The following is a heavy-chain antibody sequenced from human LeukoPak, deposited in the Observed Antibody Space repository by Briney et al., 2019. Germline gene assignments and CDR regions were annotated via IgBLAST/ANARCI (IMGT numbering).Heavy chain of an antibody. CDR3: ARVSGSYYVDYYYYMDV. Sequence: SETLSLTCTFPGGSISSYYWSWIRQPAGKGLEWIGRIHTSGSTNYNPSLKSRVTMSVDTSKNQFSLKLRSVTAADTAVYYCARVSGSYYVDYYYYMDVWGKGTTVTVSS. CDR2: IHTSGST. D-gene: IGHD1-26*01. V-gene: IGHV4-4*07. J-gene: IGHJ6*03. CDR1: GGSISSYY.